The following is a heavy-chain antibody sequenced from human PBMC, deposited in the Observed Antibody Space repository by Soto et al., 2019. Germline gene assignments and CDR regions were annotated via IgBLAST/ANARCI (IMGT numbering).Heavy chain of an antibody. CDR1: GGSISSGDYY. D-gene: IGHD2-15*01. CDR2: IYYSGST. CDR3: ARDSGVHCGGGTCHRWNYMQP. V-gene: IGHV4-30-4*01. J-gene: IGHJ1*01. Sequence: PSETLSLTCTVSGGSISSGDYYWNWIRQPPGKGLEWIGYIYYSGSTYYNPSLQSRLTISVDTSKNQFSLKLSSVTAADTAVYYCARDSGVHCGGGTCHRWNYMQPWGQGTLVTVSS.